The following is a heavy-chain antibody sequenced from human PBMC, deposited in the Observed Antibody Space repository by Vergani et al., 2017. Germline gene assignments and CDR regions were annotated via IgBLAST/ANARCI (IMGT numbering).Heavy chain of an antibody. CDR3: ARVNTETNGHLYYYYYMDV. CDR2: IDHTGRP. CDR1: GESFTSYH. J-gene: IGHJ6*03. V-gene: IGHV4-34*01. Sequence: QVQLQQWGGGLLKPSETLSLTCVVNGESFTSYHWTGIRQSPGEGLEWVGDIDHTGRPDYNPSLKSRLTMSVDKSRNQFSLTLNSVTATDTAIYFCARVNTETNGHLYYYYYMDVWGQGTAVTVS. D-gene: IGHD4-11*01.